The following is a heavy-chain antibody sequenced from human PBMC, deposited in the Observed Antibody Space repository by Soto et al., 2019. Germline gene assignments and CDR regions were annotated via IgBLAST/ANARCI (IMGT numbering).Heavy chain of an antibody. CDR1: GYSFTTYA. CDR3: ARVASAGAGSYYDEYRQH. CDR2: ISTSSGIT. D-gene: IGHD3-10*01. Sequence: QVQMVQSGAEVKKPGATVKVSCRASGYSFTTYAITWVRQAPGQGLEWMGWISTSSGITNYAENLQGRVTMTTDASTNTAYMELRSLRSDDSAVYYCARVASAGAGSYYDEYRQHWGQVSLVIVSS. V-gene: IGHV1-18*04. J-gene: IGHJ1*01.